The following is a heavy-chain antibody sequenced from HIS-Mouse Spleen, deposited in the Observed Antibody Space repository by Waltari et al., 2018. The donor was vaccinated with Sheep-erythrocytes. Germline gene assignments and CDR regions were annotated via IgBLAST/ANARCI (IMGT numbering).Heavy chain of an antibody. V-gene: IGHV3-21*01. D-gene: IGHD3-10*01. CDR2: ISSSSSYI. CDR1: GFTFSSYS. Sequence: EVQLVESGGGLVKPGGSLRLSCAASGFTFSSYSMNWVRQAPGKGLEWVSSISSSSSYIYYADSVKGRFTISRDNAKNSLYLKMNSLRAEDTAVYYCARDRAAMFDYWGQGTLVTVSS. CDR3: ARDRAAMFDY. J-gene: IGHJ4*02.